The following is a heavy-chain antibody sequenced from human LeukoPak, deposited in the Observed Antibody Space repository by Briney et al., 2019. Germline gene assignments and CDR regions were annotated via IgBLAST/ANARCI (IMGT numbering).Heavy chain of an antibody. CDR3: AKDCGFPIFGVVYNWLDP. CDR2: ISGSGGST. CDR1: GFTFSSYA. J-gene: IGHJ5*02. D-gene: IGHD3-3*01. Sequence: PGGSLRLSCAASGFTFSSYAMSWVRQAPGKGLEWVSAISGSGGSTYYADSVKGRFTISRANSKNTLYLQMNSLRAEDTAVYYCAKDCGFPIFGVVYNWLDPWGQGALVTVSS. V-gene: IGHV3-23*01.